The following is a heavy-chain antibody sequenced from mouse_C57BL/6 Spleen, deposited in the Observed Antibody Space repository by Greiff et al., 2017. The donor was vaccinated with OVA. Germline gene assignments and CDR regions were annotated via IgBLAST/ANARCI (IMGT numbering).Heavy chain of an antibody. D-gene: IGHD1-1*01. CDR1: GYTFTSYW. Sequence: QVQLKQPGAELVRPGTSVKLSCKASGYTFTSYWMHWVKQRPGQGLEWIGVIDPSDSYTNYNQKFKGKATLTVDTSSSTAYMQLSSLTSEASAVFFCKRGGSLFFVLGGKGTTLTVSS. J-gene: IGHJ2*01. V-gene: IGHV1-59*01. CDR3: KRGGSLFFVL. CDR2: IDPSDSYT.